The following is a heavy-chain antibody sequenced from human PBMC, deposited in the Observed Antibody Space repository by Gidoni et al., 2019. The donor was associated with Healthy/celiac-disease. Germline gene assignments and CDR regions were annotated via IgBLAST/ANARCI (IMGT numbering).Heavy chain of an antibody. CDR3: ARGGILTGYYPYYFDY. CDR2: INHSGST. D-gene: IGHD3-9*01. V-gene: IGHV4-34*01. J-gene: IGHJ4*02. Sequence: QVQLQQWGAGLLKPSETLSLTCAAYGGSFSGYYWSWIRQPPGKGLEWIGEINHSGSTNYNPSLKSRVTISVDTSKNQFSLKLSSVTAADTAVYYCARGGILTGYYPYYFDYWGQGTLVTVSS. CDR1: GGSFSGYY.